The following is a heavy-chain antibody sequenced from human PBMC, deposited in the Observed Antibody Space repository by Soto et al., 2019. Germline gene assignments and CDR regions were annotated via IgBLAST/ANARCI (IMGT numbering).Heavy chain of an antibody. D-gene: IGHD2-2*02. CDR3: ATVLYCSSTSCYRDAFDI. CDR1: GYTLTELS. Sequence: QVQLVQSGAEVKKPGASVKVSCKVSGYTLTELSMHWVRQAPGKGLEWMGGFDPEDGETIYAQKFQGRVTMTEDTSTDTAYMELSSLRSEDTAVYYCATVLYCSSTSCYRDAFDIWGQGTMVTVSS. J-gene: IGHJ3*02. CDR2: FDPEDGET. V-gene: IGHV1-24*01.